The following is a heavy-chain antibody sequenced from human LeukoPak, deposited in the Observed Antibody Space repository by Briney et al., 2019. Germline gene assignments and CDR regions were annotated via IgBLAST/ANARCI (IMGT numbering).Heavy chain of an antibody. CDR1: GYTFTGYY. J-gene: IGHJ5*02. D-gene: IGHD7-27*01. CDR2: VNPNSGGT. V-gene: IGHV1-2*02. CDR3: ARGELGSGYWFDP. Sequence: GASVKVSCKASGYTFTGYYMHWVRQAPGQGLEWMGWVNPNSGGTNYAQKFQGRVAMTRDTSISTAYMELSRLRSDDTAVYYCARGELGSGYWFDPWGQGTLVTVSS.